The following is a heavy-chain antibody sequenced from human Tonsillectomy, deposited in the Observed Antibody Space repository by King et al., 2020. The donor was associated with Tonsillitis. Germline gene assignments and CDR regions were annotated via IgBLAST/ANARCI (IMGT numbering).Heavy chain of an antibody. J-gene: IGHJ4*02. CDR1: GFTFSNYR. Sequence: VQLVESGVGLVQSGGSLRLSCAASGFTFSNYRMLWVRRAPGKGLVWFSRVVSDGSVTSYAVSVKGRFTISRDNAKNTLYVQMNSLRDEDTAVYYCARGGAGGTFDYWGQGVLVTVSS. V-gene: IGHV3-74*01. CDR3: ARGGAGGTFDY. D-gene: IGHD1-26*01. CDR2: VVSDGSVT.